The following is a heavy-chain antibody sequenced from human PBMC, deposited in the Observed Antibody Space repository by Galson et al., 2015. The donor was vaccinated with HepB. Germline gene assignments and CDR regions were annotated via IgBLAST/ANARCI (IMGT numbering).Heavy chain of an antibody. CDR3: AKDTSDSSGYYYFDY. J-gene: IGHJ4*02. D-gene: IGHD3-22*01. V-gene: IGHV3-43*01. CDR1: GFTFDDYT. Sequence: SLRLSCAASGFTFDDYTMHWVRQAPGKGLEWVSLISWDGGSTYYADSVKGRFTISRDNSKNSLYLQMNSLRTEDTALYYCAKDTSDSSGYYYFDYWGQGTLVTVSS. CDR2: ISWDGGST.